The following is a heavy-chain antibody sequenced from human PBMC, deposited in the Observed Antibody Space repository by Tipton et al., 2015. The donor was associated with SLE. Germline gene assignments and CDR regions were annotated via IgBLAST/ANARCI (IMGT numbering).Heavy chain of an antibody. Sequence: TLSLTCAVSGGSISSSNWWSWVRQPPGKGLEWIGEIYHSGSNNYNPSPKSRVTISVDTSKNQFSLKLSSVTAADTAVYYCARGRRRYSSGWSDAFDIWGQGTMVTVSS. V-gene: IGHV4-4*02. CDR2: IYHSGSN. J-gene: IGHJ3*02. CDR3: ARGRRRYSSGWSDAFDI. CDR1: GGSISSSNW. D-gene: IGHD6-19*01.